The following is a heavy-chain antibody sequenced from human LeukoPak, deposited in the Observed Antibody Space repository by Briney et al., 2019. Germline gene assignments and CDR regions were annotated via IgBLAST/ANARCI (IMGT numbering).Heavy chain of an antibody. Sequence: PSETLSLTGAVYGGSFSGYYWSWIRQPPGKGLEWIGEINHSGSTNYNPSLKSRVTISVDTSKNQFSLKLSSVTAADTAVYYCARGLSSSPYYYYYYMDVWGKGTTVTVSS. J-gene: IGHJ6*03. D-gene: IGHD6-6*01. CDR2: INHSGST. CDR3: ARGLSSSPYYYYYYMDV. CDR1: GGSFSGYY. V-gene: IGHV4-34*01.